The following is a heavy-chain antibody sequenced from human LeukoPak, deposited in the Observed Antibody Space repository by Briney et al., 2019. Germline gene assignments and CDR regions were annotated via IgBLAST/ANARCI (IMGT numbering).Heavy chain of an antibody. CDR2: ISGDGSII. D-gene: IGHD3-10*01. CDR1: GFTLSHYW. Sequence: GGSLRLSCVASGFTLSHYWMYWVRQAPGKGLVWVSGISGDGSIIIYADSVKGRFTISRDNTKNTLYLQMNRLRGDDTAVYYCGRGGPPFALDVWGQGTTVTVSS. CDR3: GRGGPPFALDV. V-gene: IGHV3-74*01. J-gene: IGHJ6*02.